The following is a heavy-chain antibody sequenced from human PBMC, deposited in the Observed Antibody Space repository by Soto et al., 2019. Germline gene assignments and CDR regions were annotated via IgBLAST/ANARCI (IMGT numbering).Heavy chain of an antibody. CDR3: ARGLSSPSATGI. D-gene: IGHD6-6*01. V-gene: IGHV4-39*01. CDR1: GGSVSSCCNY. Sequence: QPQLQESGPGLVKPSETLSLTCTVSGGSVSSCCNYWGWVRQPPGKGLEWIGSINNSGSTSYNPSLRSRVTISVDTPKNQFSLTLTSVTAADTAVYYCARGLSSPSATGIWGQGILVTVSS. J-gene: IGHJ4*02. CDR2: INNSGST.